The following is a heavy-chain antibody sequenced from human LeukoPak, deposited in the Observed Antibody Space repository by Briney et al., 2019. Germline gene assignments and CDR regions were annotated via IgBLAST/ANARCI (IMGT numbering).Heavy chain of an antibody. D-gene: IGHD1-26*01. V-gene: IGHV4-59*01. Sequence: SETLSLTCAVSGGSISSYYWSWIRQPPGKGLEWIGYIYYSGSTNYNPSLKSRVTISVDTSKNQFSLKLSSVTAADTAVYYCARKRVGATAFDYWGQGTLVTVSS. CDR1: GGSISSYY. CDR3: ARKRVGATAFDY. J-gene: IGHJ4*02. CDR2: IYYSGST.